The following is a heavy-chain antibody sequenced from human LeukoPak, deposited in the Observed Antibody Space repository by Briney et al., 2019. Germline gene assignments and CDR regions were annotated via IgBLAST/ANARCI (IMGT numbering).Heavy chain of an antibody. Sequence: GESLKISCKGSGYSFTSYWIGWVRQMPGKGLEWMGIIYPGDSDTRYSPSFQGQVTISADKSISTAYLQWSSLKASDTAMYYCARHGDGYNRDDAFDIWGQGTTVTVSS. CDR2: IYPGDSDT. V-gene: IGHV5-51*01. CDR1: GYSFTSYW. J-gene: IGHJ3*02. CDR3: ARHGDGYNRDDAFDI. D-gene: IGHD5-24*01.